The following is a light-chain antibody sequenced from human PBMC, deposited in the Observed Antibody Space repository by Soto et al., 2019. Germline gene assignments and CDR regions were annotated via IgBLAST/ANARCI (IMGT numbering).Light chain of an antibody. CDR1: QSISSY. J-gene: IGKJ4*01. Sequence: DIQMTQSPSSLSASVGDRVTITCRASQSISSYLNWYQQKPGKAPKLLIYAASSLQSGVPSRFSGSGSGTDFTLTIINLQPEDFATYFCQQSYSTPLTFGGGTKVEI. CDR3: QQSYSTPLT. CDR2: AAS. V-gene: IGKV1-39*01.